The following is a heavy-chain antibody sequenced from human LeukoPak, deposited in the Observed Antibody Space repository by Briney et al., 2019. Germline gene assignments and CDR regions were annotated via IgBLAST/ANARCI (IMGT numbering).Heavy chain of an antibody. Sequence: SETLSLTCAVYVGSFSGHFCSWIRQPPGEGLQWIGEINHSGSTNYSPSLKSRVTMSVDTSKNQFSLELSSVTAADTAVYFCARSYCSGDCYSAFDIWGQGTTVIVSS. D-gene: IGHD2-21*02. CDR2: INHSGST. CDR3: ARSYCSGDCYSAFDI. CDR1: VGSFSGHF. J-gene: IGHJ3*02. V-gene: IGHV4-34*01.